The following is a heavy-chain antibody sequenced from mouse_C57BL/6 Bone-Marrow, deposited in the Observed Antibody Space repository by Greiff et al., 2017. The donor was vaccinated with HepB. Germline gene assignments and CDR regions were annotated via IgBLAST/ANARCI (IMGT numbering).Heavy chain of an antibody. Sequence: QVQLKQSGAELVRPGASVTLSCKASGYTFTDYEMHWVKQTPVHGLEWIGAIDPETGGTAYNQKFKGKAILTADKSSSTAYMELRSLTSEDSAVYYCTRSFITTVVAPDYWGQGTTLTVSS. J-gene: IGHJ2*01. CDR3: TRSFITTVVAPDY. V-gene: IGHV1-15*01. D-gene: IGHD1-1*01. CDR1: GYTFTDYE. CDR2: IDPETGGT.